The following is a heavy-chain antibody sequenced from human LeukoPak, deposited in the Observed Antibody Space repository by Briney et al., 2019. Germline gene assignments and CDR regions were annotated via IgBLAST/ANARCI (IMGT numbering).Heavy chain of an antibody. CDR3: AKDTVYNWNDGYFDY. CDR2: ISWNSGSI. V-gene: IGHV3-9*03. CDR1: GFTFDDYA. Sequence: GGSLRLSCAASGFTFDDYAMHWVRQAPGKGLEWVSGISWNSGSIGYADSVKGRFTISRDNAKNSLYLQMNSLRAEDMALYYCAKDTVYNWNDGYFDYWGQGTLVTVSS. D-gene: IGHD1-1*01. J-gene: IGHJ4*02.